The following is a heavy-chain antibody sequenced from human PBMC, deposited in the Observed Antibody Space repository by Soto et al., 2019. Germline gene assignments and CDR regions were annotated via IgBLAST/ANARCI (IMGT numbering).Heavy chain of an antibody. CDR1: GYTFTSYA. Sequence: QVQLVQSGAEEKKPGASVKVSCKASGYTFTSYAMHWVRQAPGQRLEWMGWINAGNGNTKYSQKFQGRVTITRDTSASTAYKELSSLRSEDTAVYYCARDRQQLNWFAPWGQGTLVTVSS. CDR2: INAGNGNT. CDR3: ARDRQQLNWFAP. J-gene: IGHJ5*02. D-gene: IGHD6-13*01. V-gene: IGHV1-3*05.